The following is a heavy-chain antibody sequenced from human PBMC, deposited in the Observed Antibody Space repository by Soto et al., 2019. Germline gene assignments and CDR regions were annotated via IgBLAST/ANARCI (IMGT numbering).Heavy chain of an antibody. CDR1: GFTFSTYV. D-gene: IGHD1-26*01. Sequence: GGSLRLSCAASGFTFSTYVVTWVRQAPGKGLEWLSTISGGGRFTYYADSVRGRFTISRDDSEKMVFLQMNSLRAEDTAVYYCAKSGPTNYFDSWGQGSLVTVSS. CDR3: AKSGPTNYFDS. J-gene: IGHJ4*02. V-gene: IGHV3-23*01. CDR2: ISGGGRFT.